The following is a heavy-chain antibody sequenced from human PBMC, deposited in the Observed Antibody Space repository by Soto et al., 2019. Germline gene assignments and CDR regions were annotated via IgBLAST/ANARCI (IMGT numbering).Heavy chain of an antibody. CDR1: GGTFSSYA. V-gene: IGHV1-69*06. J-gene: IGHJ4*02. D-gene: IGHD1-26*01. CDR3: EGGGGGGATPGWD. Sequence: QVQLVQSGAEVKKPGSSVKVSCKASGGTFSSYAISWVRQAPGQGLEWMGGIIPIFGTANYAQKFQGRVTITGEIATSTAYGGLRSLRSGDTAVYFCEGGGGGGATPGWDWGQGTLVTVSS. CDR2: IIPIFGTA.